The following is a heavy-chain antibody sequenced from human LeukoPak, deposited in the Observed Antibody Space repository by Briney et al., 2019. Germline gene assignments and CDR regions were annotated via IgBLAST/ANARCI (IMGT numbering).Heavy chain of an antibody. Sequence: PSETLSLTCTVSGGSISSSSYYWGWIRQPPGKGLEWIGSIYYSGSTYYNPSLKSRVTISVDTSKNQFSLKLSSVTAADTAVYYCARGFSGSYGTVGVDYWGQGTLVTVSS. CDR3: ARGFSGSYGTVGVDY. D-gene: IGHD1-26*01. CDR1: GGSISSSSYY. CDR2: IYYSGST. J-gene: IGHJ4*02. V-gene: IGHV4-39*07.